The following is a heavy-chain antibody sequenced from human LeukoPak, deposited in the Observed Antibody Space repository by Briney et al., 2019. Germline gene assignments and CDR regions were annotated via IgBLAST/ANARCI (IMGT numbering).Heavy chain of an antibody. V-gene: IGHV3-48*01. Sequence: GGSLRLSCVASGFTFSSHGMNWVRQAPGKGLEWVSYISSSSNTIYYADSVKGRFTISRDNAKNSLHLQMNSLRAEDTAVYYCARGDCSGGSCYLSLTTIDYWGQGTLVTVSS. D-gene: IGHD2-15*01. CDR2: ISSSSNTI. CDR1: GFTFSSHG. J-gene: IGHJ4*02. CDR3: ARGDCSGGSCYLSLTTIDY.